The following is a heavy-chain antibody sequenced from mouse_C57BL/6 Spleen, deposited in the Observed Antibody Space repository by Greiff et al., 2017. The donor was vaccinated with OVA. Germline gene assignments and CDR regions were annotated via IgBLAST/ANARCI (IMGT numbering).Heavy chain of an antibody. CDR3: AREGYTTAYFDY. D-gene: IGHD1-2*01. Sequence: EVMLVESGGDLVKPGGSLKLSCAASGFTFSSYGMSWVRQTPDKRLEWVATISSGGSYTYYPDSVKGRFTISRDNAKNTLYLQMSSPKSEDTAMYYCAREGYTTAYFDYWGKGTTLTVSS. CDR2: ISSGGSYT. J-gene: IGHJ2*01. V-gene: IGHV5-6*02. CDR1: GFTFSSYG.